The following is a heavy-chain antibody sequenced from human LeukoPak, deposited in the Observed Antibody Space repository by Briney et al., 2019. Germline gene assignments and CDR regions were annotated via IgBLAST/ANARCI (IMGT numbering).Heavy chain of an antibody. CDR2: IYYSGST. D-gene: IGHD6-19*01. J-gene: IGHJ6*02. CDR1: GGSFSGYY. Sequence: SETLSLTCAVYGGSFSGYYWSWIRQPPGKGLEWIGYIYYSGSTNYNPSLKSRVTISVDTSKNQFSLKLSSVTAADTAVYYCARGHLRGSSGEDYYYYYGMDVWGQGTTVTVSS. V-gene: IGHV4-59*01. CDR3: ARGHLRGSSGEDYYYYYGMDV.